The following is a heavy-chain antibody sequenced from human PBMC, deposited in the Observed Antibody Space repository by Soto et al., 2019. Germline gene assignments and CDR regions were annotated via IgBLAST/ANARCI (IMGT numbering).Heavy chain of an antibody. J-gene: IGHJ3*02. CDR3: ARFTLYYDSSGAYAFDI. CDR2: IYYSGST. CDR1: GGSISSGDYY. V-gene: IGHV4-30-4*01. D-gene: IGHD3-22*01. Sequence: PSETLSLTCTVSGGSISSGDYYWSGIRQPPGKGLEWIGYIYYSGSTYYNPSLKSRVTISVDTSKNQFSLKLSSVTAADTAVYYCARFTLYYDSSGAYAFDIWGQGTMVTVSS.